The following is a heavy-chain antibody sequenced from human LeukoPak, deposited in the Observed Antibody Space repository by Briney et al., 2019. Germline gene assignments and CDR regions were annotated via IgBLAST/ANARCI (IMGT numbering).Heavy chain of an antibody. CDR1: GYSISSGYY. D-gene: IGHD3-22*01. CDR2: IYHSGST. CDR3: ARVDGRDNRIEDYYDSSGYSPDAFDI. J-gene: IGHJ3*02. Sequence: PSETLSLTCTVSGYSISSGYYWGWIRQPPGKGLEWIGSIYHSGSTYYNPSLKSRVTISVDTSKNQFSLKLSSVTAADTAVYYCARVDGRDNRIEDYYDSSGYSPDAFDIWGQGTMVTVSS. V-gene: IGHV4-38-2*02.